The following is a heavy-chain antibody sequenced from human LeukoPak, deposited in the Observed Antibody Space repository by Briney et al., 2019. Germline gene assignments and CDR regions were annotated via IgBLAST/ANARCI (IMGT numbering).Heavy chain of an antibody. CDR2: ISAYNGNT. D-gene: IGHD4-17*01. Sequence: HRASVKVSCKASGYTFTGYGISWVRQAPGQGLEWMGWISAYNGNTNYAQKLQGRVTMTTDTSTSTAYMELRSLRSDDTAVYYCARDPDPYGDSEPPDYWGQGTLVTVSS. CDR1: GYTFTGYG. CDR3: ARDPDPYGDSEPPDY. V-gene: IGHV1-18*01. J-gene: IGHJ4*02.